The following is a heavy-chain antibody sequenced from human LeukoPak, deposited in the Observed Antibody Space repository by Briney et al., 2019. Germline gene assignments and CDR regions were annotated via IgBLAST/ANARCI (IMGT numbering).Heavy chain of an antibody. CDR1: GYTLTELS. Sequence: ASVKVSCKVSGYTLTELSMHWVRQAPGKGLEWMGGFDPEDGETIYAQKFQGRVTMTEDTSTDTAYMELSSLRSEDTAVYYCATSSGRDYYDSSGYYPGAFDIWGQGTMVTVSS. D-gene: IGHD3-22*01. CDR2: FDPEDGET. CDR3: ATSSGRDYYDSSGYYPGAFDI. V-gene: IGHV1-24*01. J-gene: IGHJ3*02.